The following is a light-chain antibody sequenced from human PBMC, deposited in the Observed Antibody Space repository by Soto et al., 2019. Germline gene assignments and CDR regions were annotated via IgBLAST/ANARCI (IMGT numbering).Light chain of an antibody. CDR2: GNT. Sequence: QLVLTQPPSVSGAPGQRVTISCTGSSSYIGAGYDVHWYQQLPGAAPKLLFYGNTNRPSGVPDRFSGSKSGTSASLAITGLQAEDEADYYCQSYDSSLSGYVFGTGTKLTVL. J-gene: IGLJ1*01. V-gene: IGLV1-40*01. CDR1: SSYIGAGYD. CDR3: QSYDSSLSGYV.